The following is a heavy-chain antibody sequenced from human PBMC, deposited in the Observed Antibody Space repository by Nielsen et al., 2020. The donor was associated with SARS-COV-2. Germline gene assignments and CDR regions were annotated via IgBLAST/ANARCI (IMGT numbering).Heavy chain of an antibody. Sequence: SETLSLTCTVSGGSISSSSYYWAWIRQPPGKGLEWLGSIYYSGSTYYNPSLKSRVTISVDTSKNQFSLKLSSVTAADTAVYYCARAGYCSSTSCYDWFDPWGQGTLVTVSS. D-gene: IGHD2-2*01. CDR1: GGSISSSSYY. CDR2: IYYSGST. J-gene: IGHJ5*02. CDR3: ARAGYCSSTSCYDWFDP. V-gene: IGHV4-39*07.